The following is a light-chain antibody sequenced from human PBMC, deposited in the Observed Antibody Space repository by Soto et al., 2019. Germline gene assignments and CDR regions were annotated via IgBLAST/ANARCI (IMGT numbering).Light chain of an antibody. CDR1: QSVSSY. CDR3: QQGSNGPPTP. J-gene: IGKJ5*01. V-gene: IGKV3-11*01. Sequence: EIVLTQSPATLSLSPGERATLSCRASQSVSSYLAWYQQKPGQAPRLLIYDASNRATGIPARFSGSGSGTDFPPPIGSLDLEFFAFFSCQQGSNGPPTPSGQGTRREIK. CDR2: DAS.